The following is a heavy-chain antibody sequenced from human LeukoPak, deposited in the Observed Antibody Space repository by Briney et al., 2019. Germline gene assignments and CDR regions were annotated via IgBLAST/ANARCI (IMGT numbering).Heavy chain of an antibody. CDR1: GFTFSSYA. CDR3: ARVIIAAAGPPDYYYYYMDV. CDR2: ISYDGSNK. Sequence: GGSLRLSCAASGFTFSSYAMHWVRQAPGKGLEWVAVISYDGSNKYYADSVKGRFTISRDNAKNSLYLQMNSLRAEDTAVYYCARVIIAAAGPPDYYYYYMDVWGKGTTVTVSS. J-gene: IGHJ6*03. V-gene: IGHV3-30-3*01. D-gene: IGHD6-13*01.